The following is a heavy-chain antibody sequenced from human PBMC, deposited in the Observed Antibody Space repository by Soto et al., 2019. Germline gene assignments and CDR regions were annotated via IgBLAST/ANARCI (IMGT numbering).Heavy chain of an antibody. CDR1: GGSISSGAYS. V-gene: IGHV4-30-2*01. D-gene: IGHD3-22*01. CDR2: IYHSGST. CDR3: ARANRPITMTYLNWLAP. J-gene: IGHJ5*02. Sequence: PSETLSLTCAVSGGSISSGAYSWSWIRQPPGKGLEWVGYIYHSGSTYYNPSLKSRVTISVDRSKNRFSLNLNSVTAADTAVYYCARANRPITMTYLNWLAPWGQGTLVTVSS.